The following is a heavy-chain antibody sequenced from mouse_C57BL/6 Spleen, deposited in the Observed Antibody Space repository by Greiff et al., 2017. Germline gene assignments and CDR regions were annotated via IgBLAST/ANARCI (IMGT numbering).Heavy chain of an antibody. J-gene: IGHJ3*01. CDR3: ASRCYYCNYVPFAY. D-gene: IGHD2-1*01. V-gene: IGHV1-69*01. CDR2: IDPSDSYT. Sequence: QVQLQQPGAELVMPGASVKLSCKASGYTFTSYWMHWVKQRPGQGLEWIGEIDPSDSYTNYNQKFKGKSTLTVDKSSSTAYMQLSSLTSEDSAVYYCASRCYYCNYVPFAYWGQVTRVTVSA. CDR1: GYTFTSYW.